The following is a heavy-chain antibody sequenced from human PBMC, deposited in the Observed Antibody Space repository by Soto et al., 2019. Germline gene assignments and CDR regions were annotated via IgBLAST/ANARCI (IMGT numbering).Heavy chain of an antibody. Sequence: PSETLSLTCTVSGGSISSYYWSWIRQPPGKGLEWIGYIYYSGSTNYNPSLKSRVTISVDTSKNQFSLKLSSVTAADTAVYYFARVADYGDYHWFDPWGQGTLVTVSS. V-gene: IGHV4-59*01. CDR1: GGSISSYY. J-gene: IGHJ5*02. CDR3: ARVADYGDYHWFDP. CDR2: IYYSGST. D-gene: IGHD4-17*01.